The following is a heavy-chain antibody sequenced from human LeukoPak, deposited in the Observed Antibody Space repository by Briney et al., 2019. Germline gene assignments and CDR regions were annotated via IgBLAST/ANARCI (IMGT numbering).Heavy chain of an antibody. CDR3: AGGVAAYFYDD. CDR1: GGSISSSSYY. V-gene: IGHV4-39*01. Sequence: PSETLSLTCTVSGGSISSSSYYWGWIRQPPGKGLEWIGSIYYSGSTYYNPSLKSRVTISVDTSKNQFSLKLSSVTAADTAVYDCAGGVAAYFYDDWGHVPLVTVS. CDR2: IYYSGST. J-gene: IGHJ4*01. D-gene: IGHD2-15*01.